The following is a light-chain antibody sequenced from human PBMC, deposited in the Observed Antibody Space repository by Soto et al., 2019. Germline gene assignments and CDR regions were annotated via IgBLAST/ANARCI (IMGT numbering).Light chain of an antibody. J-gene: IGKJ3*01. CDR2: AAS. V-gene: IGKV1-39*01. CDR3: QQTYTTPGVS. CDR1: QSIRRY. Sequence: DIQMTQSPSSLSASVGDRVTITCRTGQSIRRYLNWYQQKPGKAPKLLIYAASTLQSGVPSRFSVSGSWTDSTLTISSLQAEGFATYYCQQTYTTPGVSFGPGTRVYI.